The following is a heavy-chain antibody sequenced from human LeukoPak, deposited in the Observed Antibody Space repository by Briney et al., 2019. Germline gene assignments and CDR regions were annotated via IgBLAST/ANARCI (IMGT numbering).Heavy chain of an antibody. Sequence: GGSLRLSCAVSGFTFSNYWMHWVRQAPGKGLEWVGRIKNKIASGTADYAAPVKGRFTISRDDSKNTLFLQMNSLKTEDTAMYYCTTNDAFDIWGQGTMVTVCS. CDR3: TTNDAFDI. V-gene: IGHV3-15*01. CDR1: GFTFSNYW. CDR2: IKNKIASGTA. J-gene: IGHJ3*02.